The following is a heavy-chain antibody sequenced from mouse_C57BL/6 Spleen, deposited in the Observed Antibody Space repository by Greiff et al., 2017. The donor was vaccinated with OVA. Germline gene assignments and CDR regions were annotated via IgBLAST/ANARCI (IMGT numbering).Heavy chain of an antibody. CDR1: GYSFTSYY. Sequence: LVESGPELVKPGASVKISCKASGYSFTSYYIHWVKQRPGQGLEWIGWIYPGSGNTKYNEKFKGKATLTADTSSSTAYMQLSSLTSEDSAVYDCAREDYGSSYVDYWGQGTTLTVSS. V-gene: IGHV1-66*01. J-gene: IGHJ2*01. CDR2: IYPGSGNT. CDR3: AREDYGSSYVDY. D-gene: IGHD1-1*01.